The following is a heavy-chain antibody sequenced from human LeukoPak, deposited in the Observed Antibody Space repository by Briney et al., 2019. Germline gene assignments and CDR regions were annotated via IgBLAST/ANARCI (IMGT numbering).Heavy chain of an antibody. V-gene: IGHV1-2*06. Sequence: ASVKASCKASGYTFTGYYMHWVRQAPGQGLEWMGRINPNSGGTNYAQKFQGRVTMTRDTSISTAYMELSRLRSDDTAVYYCARDQYYDFWSGYPNYYYYYGMDVWGQGTTVTVSS. CDR1: GYTFTGYY. J-gene: IGHJ6*02. CDR3: ARDQYYDFWSGYPNYYYYYGMDV. D-gene: IGHD3-3*01. CDR2: INPNSGGT.